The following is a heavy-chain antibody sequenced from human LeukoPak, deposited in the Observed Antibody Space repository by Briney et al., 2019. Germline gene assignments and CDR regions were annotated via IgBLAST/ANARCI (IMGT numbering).Heavy chain of an antibody. CDR3: ARGPHYALGIYFDP. Sequence: SETLSLTCTVSGGSISSYYWSWIRQPAGKGLEWIGRIYTSGSTNYNPSLKSRVTMSVDTSKNQFSLKLSSVTAADTAVYYCARGPHYALGIYFDPWGQGTLVTVSS. V-gene: IGHV4-4*07. D-gene: IGHD7-27*01. CDR2: IYTSGST. J-gene: IGHJ4*02. CDR1: GGSISSYY.